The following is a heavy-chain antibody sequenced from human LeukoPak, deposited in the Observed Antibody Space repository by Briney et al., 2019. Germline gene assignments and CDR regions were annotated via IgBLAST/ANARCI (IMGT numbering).Heavy chain of an antibody. Sequence: GGSLRLSCVASGFTFSDCYMSWVRQAPGKGLEWVSYISGSGRALHYADSVQGRFTISRDNAKNSVFLEMNSLRVEDTAVYYCARDIPPLPVIVTGYDAFDFWGPGTMVTVSS. CDR1: GFTFSDCY. V-gene: IGHV3-11*01. CDR2: ISGSGRAL. D-gene: IGHD2-21*01. CDR3: ARDIPPLPVIVTGYDAFDF. J-gene: IGHJ3*01.